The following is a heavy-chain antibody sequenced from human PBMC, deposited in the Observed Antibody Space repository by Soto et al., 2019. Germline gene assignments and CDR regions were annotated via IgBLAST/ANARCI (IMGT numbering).Heavy chain of an antibody. CDR1: GGFVSSGSYY. D-gene: IGHD1-1*01. V-gene: IGHV4-34*01. Sequence: QVQLQQWGAGLLKPSETLSLTCAVYGGFVSSGSYYWSWIRQPPGKGLEWIGEMSHSGGTHFNPSLKSRVTIWVDTSKNQFSLKMSSVTAADTALYYCARVGRGTVTTVVDAFDIWGPGTMVTVSS. CDR3: ARVGRGTVTTVVDAFDI. CDR2: MSHSGGT. J-gene: IGHJ3*02.